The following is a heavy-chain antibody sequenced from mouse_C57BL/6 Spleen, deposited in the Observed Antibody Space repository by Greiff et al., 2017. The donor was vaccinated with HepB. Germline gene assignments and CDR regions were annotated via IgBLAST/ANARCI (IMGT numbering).Heavy chain of an antibody. CDR2: IYPGDGDT. CDR1: GYAFSSSW. CDR3: ARAGSYNYVDY. J-gene: IGHJ2*01. Sequence: VQLQQSGPELVKPGASVKISCKASGYAFSSSWMNWVKQRPGKGLEWIGRIYPGDGDTNYNGKFKGKATLTADKSSSTAYMQLSSLTSEDSAVYVCARAGSYNYVDYWGQGTTLTVSS. V-gene: IGHV1-82*01. D-gene: IGHD1-1*02.